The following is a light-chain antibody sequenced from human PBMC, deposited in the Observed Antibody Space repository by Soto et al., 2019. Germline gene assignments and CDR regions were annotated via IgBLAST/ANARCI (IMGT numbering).Light chain of an antibody. Sequence: IQLTQSPSSLSASVGDRVTITCRASQGIGSYLAWYQQKPGEAPKLLIYAASTLQSGVPSRFSGSGSGTDFTLSISSLQPEDFATYYCQQLSSYPLTFGQGTRLEIK. V-gene: IGKV1-9*01. CDR1: QGIGSY. CDR3: QQLSSYPLT. J-gene: IGKJ5*01. CDR2: AAS.